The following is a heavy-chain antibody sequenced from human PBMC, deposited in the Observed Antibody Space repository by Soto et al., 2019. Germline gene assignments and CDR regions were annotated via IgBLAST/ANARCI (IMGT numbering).Heavy chain of an antibody. J-gene: IGHJ6*02. CDR2: INRSGST. D-gene: IGHD3-22*01. CDR3: ARDRFSRDSSGYMTWYGMDV. Sequence: SETLSLTCAVYGGSFSDYYWSWIRQPPGEGLEWIGEINRSGSTNYNPSLKSRVTISVDTSKNQFSLKLSSVTAADTAVYYCARDRFSRDSSGYMTWYGMDVWGQGTTVTVSS. V-gene: IGHV4-34*01. CDR1: GGSFSDYY.